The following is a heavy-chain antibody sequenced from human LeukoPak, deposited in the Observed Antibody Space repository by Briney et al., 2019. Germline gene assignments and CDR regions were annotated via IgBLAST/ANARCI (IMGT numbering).Heavy chain of an antibody. CDR3: ARTPGGSCYPGKLDY. V-gene: IGHV2-70*01. CDR1: GFSLSTSGMC. D-gene: IGHD2-15*01. J-gene: IGHJ4*02. CDR2: IDWDDDK. Sequence: SGPALVKPTQTLTLTCTFSGFSLSTSGMCVSWIRQPPGKALEWLALIDWDDDKYYSTSLKTRLTISKDTSKNQVVLTMTNMDPVDTATYYCARTPGGSCYPGKLDYWGQGTLVTVSS.